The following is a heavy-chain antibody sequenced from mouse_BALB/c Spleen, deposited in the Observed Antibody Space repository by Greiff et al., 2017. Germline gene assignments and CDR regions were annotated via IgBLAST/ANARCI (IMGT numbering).Heavy chain of an antibody. CDR1: GFSLTSYG. Sequence: VQLQQSGPGLVAPSQSLSLTCTVSGFSLTSYGVHWVRQPPGKGLEWLGVIGAGGSTNYNSALMSRLSISKDNSKSQVFLKMNSLQTDDTAMYYGARAHYYGSSPRFAYWGQGTLVTVSA. CDR3: ARAHYYGSSPRFAY. D-gene: IGHD1-1*01. J-gene: IGHJ3*01. V-gene: IGHV2-9*02. CDR2: IGAGGST.